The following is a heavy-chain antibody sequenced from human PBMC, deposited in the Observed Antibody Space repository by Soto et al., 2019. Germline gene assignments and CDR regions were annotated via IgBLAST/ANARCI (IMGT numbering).Heavy chain of an antibody. J-gene: IGHJ4*02. Sequence: SGFTVSSNYMSWVRQAPGKGLEWVSVIYAGGNTQYADSVEGRFTISRDDSKNIIYLHMDSLKTEDTAVYYCTRRRLVVPAAIRDDYWGPGTLVTVSS. V-gene: IGHV3-66*04. CDR1: GFTVSSNY. D-gene: IGHD2-2*01. CDR3: TRRRLVVPAAIRDDY. CDR2: IYAGGNT.